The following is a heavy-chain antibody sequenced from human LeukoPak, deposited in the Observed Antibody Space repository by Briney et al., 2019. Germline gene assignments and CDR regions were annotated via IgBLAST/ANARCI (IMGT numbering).Heavy chain of an antibody. CDR3: ARGTDIVATIPAY. J-gene: IGHJ4*02. Sequence: GGSLRLSCAASGFTFSSYSMNWVRQAPGKGLEWVSSISSSSYIYYADSVKGRFTISRDNAKNSLYLQMNSLRAEDTAVYYCARGTDIVATIPAYWGQGTLVTVSS. V-gene: IGHV3-21*01. CDR2: ISSSSYI. D-gene: IGHD5-12*01. CDR1: GFTFSSYS.